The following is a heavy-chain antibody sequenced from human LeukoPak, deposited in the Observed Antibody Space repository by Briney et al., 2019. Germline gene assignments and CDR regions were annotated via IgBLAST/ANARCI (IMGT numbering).Heavy chain of an antibody. CDR1: GFSVSSNY. D-gene: IGHD3-16*01. CDR2: IYSGGST. J-gene: IGHJ4*02. CDR3: ARELNGYGYYFFDY. V-gene: IGHV3-53*01. Sequence: GGSLRLSCAASGFSVSSNYMSWVRQAPGKGLEWVSVIYSGGSTYYADSVKGRFTISRDNSKNTLYLQMNSLRAEDTAVYYCARELNGYGYYFFDYWGPGTLVTVSS.